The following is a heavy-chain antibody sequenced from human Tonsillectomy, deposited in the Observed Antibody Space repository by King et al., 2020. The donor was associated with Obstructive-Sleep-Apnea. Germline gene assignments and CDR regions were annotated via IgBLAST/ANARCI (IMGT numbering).Heavy chain of an antibody. J-gene: IGHJ6*02. CDR3: AKSTVPHYYFYGMDV. CDR1: GFTFDDYT. Sequence: VQLVESGGVVVQPGGSLRLSCAASGFTFDDYTMHWVRQAPGKGLEWVSLISWDGGSTYYADSVKGRFTISRDNSKNSPYLQMNSLRTEDTALYYCAKSTVPHYYFYGMDVWGQGTTVTVSS. CDR2: ISWDGGST. V-gene: IGHV3-43*01. D-gene: IGHD4-17*01.